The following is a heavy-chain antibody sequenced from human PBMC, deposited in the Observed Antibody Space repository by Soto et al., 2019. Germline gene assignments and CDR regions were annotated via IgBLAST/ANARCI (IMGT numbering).Heavy chain of an antibody. V-gene: IGHV1-18*01. Sequence: QVQLVQSGAEVKKPGASVKVSCKASGYTFTSYGISWVRQATGQGLECVGWISAYNGNTKNAQKLQGRVTMTTDTATSTAYIELRSLRADDTAVYYCARDSPPVDYWGQGTLVTVSS. CDR1: GYTFTSYG. CDR3: ARDSPPVDY. CDR2: ISAYNGNT. J-gene: IGHJ4*02.